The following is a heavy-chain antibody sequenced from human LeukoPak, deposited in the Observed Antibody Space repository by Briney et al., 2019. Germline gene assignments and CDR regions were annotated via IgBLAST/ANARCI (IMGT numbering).Heavy chain of an antibody. CDR2: IGIADDT. J-gene: IGHJ3*02. D-gene: IGHD5/OR15-5a*01. V-gene: IGHV3-13*01. CDR3: VRGGIRVSGINAFDI. Sequence: PGGSLRLSCAASGFTYSNYDMHWDRQGPGGGLEWVSAIGIADDTHYADSVKGRFTISRENARNSLYLQINSLRDGDTAVYYCVRGGIRVSGINAFDIWGQGTVVTVSS. CDR1: GFTYSNYD.